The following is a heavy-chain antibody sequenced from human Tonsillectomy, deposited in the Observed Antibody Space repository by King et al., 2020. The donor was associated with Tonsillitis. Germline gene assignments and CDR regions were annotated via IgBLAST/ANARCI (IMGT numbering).Heavy chain of an antibody. CDR2: IRFDGSKQ. Sequence: VQLVESGGGVVQPGGSLILSCAAAGFIFSDYSMHWVRQAPGKGLEWVAFIRFDGSKQMYADSVKGRFTSSRDNSKNTLYVQMSSLSADDTAIYYCAKALRDSHDSSGYYYAFDIWGQGTAVTVSS. CDR1: GFIFSDYS. D-gene: IGHD3-22*01. V-gene: IGHV3-30*02. CDR3: AKALRDSHDSSGYYYAFDI. J-gene: IGHJ3*02.